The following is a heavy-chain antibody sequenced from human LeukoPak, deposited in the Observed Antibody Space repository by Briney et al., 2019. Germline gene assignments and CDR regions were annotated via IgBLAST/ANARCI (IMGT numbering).Heavy chain of an antibody. Sequence: GGSLRLSCAASGFTFKRYHMSWVRQAPGEGLDWVSSIDGGGTNTYYADSVKGRFTISRDNSKNTLYLQMNSLRAEDTAVYYCAREHYGSGSKTGVDYWGQGTLVTVSS. J-gene: IGHJ4*02. CDR3: AREHYGSGSKTGVDY. V-gene: IGHV3-23*01. CDR1: GFTFKRYH. D-gene: IGHD3-10*01. CDR2: IDGGGTNT.